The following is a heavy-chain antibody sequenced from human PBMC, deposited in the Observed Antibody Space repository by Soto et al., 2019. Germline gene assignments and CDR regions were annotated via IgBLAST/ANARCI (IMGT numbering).Heavy chain of an antibody. CDR2: IYPGDSDT. V-gene: IGHV5-51*03. J-gene: IGHJ4*02. Sequence: GESLKISCKGSGYSFTSYWIGWVRQMPGKGLEWMGIIYPGDSDTRYSPSFQGQVTISADKSISTAYLQWSSLKASDTAMYYCARLEDIVVVPAASPVDYWGQGTLVTVSS. CDR1: GYSFTSYW. CDR3: ARLEDIVVVPAASPVDY. D-gene: IGHD2-2*01.